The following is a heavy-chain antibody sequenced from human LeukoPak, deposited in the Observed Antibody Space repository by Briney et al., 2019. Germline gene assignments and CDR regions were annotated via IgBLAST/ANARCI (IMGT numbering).Heavy chain of an antibody. Sequence: GESLTISCKVSGYSFTSYWIGWVRQMPGKGLEWMGIIYPGDSDTRYSPSFQGQVTISADKSISTAYLQWSSLRASDTAMYYRARRRGRWLHPPWRAFDIWGQGTMVTVSS. CDR1: GYSFTSYW. CDR2: IYPGDSDT. CDR3: ARRRGRWLHPPWRAFDI. D-gene: IGHD5-24*01. V-gene: IGHV5-51*01. J-gene: IGHJ3*02.